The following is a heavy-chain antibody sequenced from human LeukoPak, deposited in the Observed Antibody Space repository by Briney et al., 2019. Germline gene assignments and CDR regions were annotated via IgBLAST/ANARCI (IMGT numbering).Heavy chain of an antibody. J-gene: IGHJ4*02. V-gene: IGHV4-39*01. CDR1: GGSISSSSYY. D-gene: IGHD4-17*01. CDR2: IYYSGSI. CDR3: ARLTRLRTVAGRYFDY. Sequence: PSETLSLTCTVSGGSISSSSYYWGWIRQPPGTGLEWIGSIYYSGSIYYNPSLKSRVTISVDTSKNQFSLKLSSVTAADPAVYYCARLTRLRTVAGRYFDYWGQGTLVTASS.